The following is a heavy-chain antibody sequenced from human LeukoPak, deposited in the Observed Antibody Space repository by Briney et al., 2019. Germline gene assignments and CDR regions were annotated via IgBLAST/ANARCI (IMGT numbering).Heavy chain of an antibody. D-gene: IGHD6-13*01. J-gene: IGHJ4*02. V-gene: IGHV3-30*18. CDR1: GFTFSSRDW. CDR3: AKDHSSSCFDY. CDR2: ISYDGSNK. Sequence: GGPLRLSCVASGFTFSSRDWMTWVRQAPGKGLEWVAVISYDGSNKYYADSVKGRFTISRDNSKNTLYLQMNSLRAEDTAVYYCAKDHSSSCFDYWGQGTLVTVSS.